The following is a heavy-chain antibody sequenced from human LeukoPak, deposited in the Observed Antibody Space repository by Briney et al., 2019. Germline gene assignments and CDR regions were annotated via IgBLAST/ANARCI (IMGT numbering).Heavy chain of an antibody. Sequence: PGRSLRLSCAAYGFTFDDYAMHWVRQAPGKGLEWVSGISWNSGSIDYADSVKGRYTISRDNVKNSLYLQMNSLSAEDMALYYCAKGGYCSSSSCYLVYWGQGTLVTVSS. CDR2: ISWNSGSI. CDR1: GFTFDDYA. CDR3: AKGGYCSSSSCYLVY. V-gene: IGHV3-9*03. J-gene: IGHJ4*02. D-gene: IGHD2-2*01.